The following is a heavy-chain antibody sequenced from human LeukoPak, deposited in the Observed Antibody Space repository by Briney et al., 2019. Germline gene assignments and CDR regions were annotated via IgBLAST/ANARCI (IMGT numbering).Heavy chain of an antibody. CDR2: MNPNSGNT. Sequence: ASVKVSCKASGYTFTSYDINWVRQATGQGLEWMGWMNPNSGNTGYAQKFQGRVIMTRNTAISTAYMELSGLRSEDTAVYYCAKVSNSWYNYFDFWGQGALVTVSS. J-gene: IGHJ4*02. CDR1: GYTFTSYD. V-gene: IGHV1-8*02. D-gene: IGHD6-13*01. CDR3: AKVSNSWYNYFDF.